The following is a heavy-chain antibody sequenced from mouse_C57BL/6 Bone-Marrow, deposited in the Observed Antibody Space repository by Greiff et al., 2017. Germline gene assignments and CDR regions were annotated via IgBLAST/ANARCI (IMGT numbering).Heavy chain of an antibody. V-gene: IGHV5-6*01. CDR3: ARHCYGSSFDY. D-gene: IGHD1-1*01. Sequence: EVKLVESGGDLVKPGGSLKLSCAASGFTFSSYGLSWVRQTPDKRLEWVATISSGGSYTSYPDSVKGRFTISRDNAKNTLYLQMSSLKSEDTAMYYCARHCYGSSFDYWGQGTTLTVSS. CDR1: GFTFSSYG. CDR2: ISSGGSYT. J-gene: IGHJ2*01.